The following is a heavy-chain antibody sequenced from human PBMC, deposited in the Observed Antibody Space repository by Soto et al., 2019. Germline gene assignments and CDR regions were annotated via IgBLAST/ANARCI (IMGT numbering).Heavy chain of an antibody. D-gene: IGHD4-4*01. CDR1: GFTFSSYG. Sequence: QVQLVESGGGVVQPGRSLRLSCAASGFTFSSYGMHWVRQAPGKGLEWVAVISYDGSNKYYADSVKGRFTISRDNSKNTLYLQMNSLRAEDTAVYYCAKGDGDYISLDYYYMDVWRKGTTVTVSS. CDR3: AKGDGDYISLDYYYMDV. CDR2: ISYDGSNK. V-gene: IGHV3-30*18. J-gene: IGHJ6*03.